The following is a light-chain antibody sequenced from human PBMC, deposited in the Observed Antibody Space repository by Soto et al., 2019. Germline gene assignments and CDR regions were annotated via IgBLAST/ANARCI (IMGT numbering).Light chain of an antibody. CDR1: QSIVSNY. Sequence: EIVLTQSPGTLSLSPGERATLSCKASQSIVSNYLAWYQRRPGQAPRLLIYGSSSRATDIPSRFSGSGSGTDFTLTITRLESEDFAVYYCQQYGSSPPTFGQGTTVEF. V-gene: IGKV3-20*01. J-gene: IGKJ1*01. CDR3: QQYGSSPPT. CDR2: GSS.